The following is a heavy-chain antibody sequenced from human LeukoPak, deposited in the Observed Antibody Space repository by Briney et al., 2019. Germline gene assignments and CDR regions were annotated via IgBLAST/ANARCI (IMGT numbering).Heavy chain of an antibody. CDR1: AYTFTNYW. V-gene: IGHV5-10-1*01. CDR3: ARQYSGYDYYFDY. J-gene: IGHJ4*02. D-gene: IGHD5-12*01. CDR2: IDPSDSYT. Sequence: GESLKISCKGSAYTFTNYWISWVRQMPVKRLEWMGRIDPSDSYTNYNPSFRGHITISADKSSSTAYLHWSSLKASDTAMYFCARQYSGYDYYFDYWGQGILVTVSS.